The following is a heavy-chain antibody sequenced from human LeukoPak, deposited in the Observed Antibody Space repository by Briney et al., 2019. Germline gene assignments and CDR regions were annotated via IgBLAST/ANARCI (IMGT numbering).Heavy chain of an antibody. Sequence: SVKVSCKASGGTFSSYAISWVRQAPGQGLEWMGGIIPIFSTANYAQKFQGRVTVTADESTSTAYMELSSLRSEDTAVYYCARGHRLPLDYWGQGTLVTVSS. J-gene: IGHJ4*02. CDR1: GGTFSSYA. CDR3: ARGHRLPLDY. D-gene: IGHD5-18*01. CDR2: IIPIFSTA. V-gene: IGHV1-69*13.